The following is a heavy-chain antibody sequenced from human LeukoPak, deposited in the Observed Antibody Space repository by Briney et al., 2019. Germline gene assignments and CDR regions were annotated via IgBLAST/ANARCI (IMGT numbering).Heavy chain of an antibody. V-gene: IGHV3-23*01. CDR3: MLAGSGDFDL. D-gene: IGHD3-10*01. CDR1: GFTFSSFP. J-gene: IGHJ2*01. CDR2: ISGTFIT. Sequence: GGSLRLSCAASGFTFSSFPMSWVRQAPGKGLEWVSTISGTFITYHAESVKGPFTISGDNSKNTLHRQMNSLGADDTALYYCMLAGSGDFDLWGRGTLVTVST.